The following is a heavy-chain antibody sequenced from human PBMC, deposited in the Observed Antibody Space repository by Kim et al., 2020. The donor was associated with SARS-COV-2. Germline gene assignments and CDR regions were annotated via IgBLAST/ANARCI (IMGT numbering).Heavy chain of an antibody. J-gene: IGHJ2*01. Sequence: AQKFQGRVTLTADESTSTAYMELRSLRSEDTAVYYCASQAYCGGDCYSYFDLWGRGTLVTVSS. CDR3: ASQAYCGGDCYSYFDL. V-gene: IGHV1-69*01. D-gene: IGHD2-21*02.